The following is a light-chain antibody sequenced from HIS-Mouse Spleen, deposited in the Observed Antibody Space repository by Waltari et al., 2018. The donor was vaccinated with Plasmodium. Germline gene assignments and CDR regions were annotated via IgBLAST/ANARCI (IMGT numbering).Light chain of an antibody. J-gene: IGLJ2*01. Sequence: SYELTQPPSVSVSPGQTARITCSGDALPKQYAYWYQQKPGQAPVLVIYKDRERPSGIPERVSGSSAGTTVTLTISGVQAEDEADYYCQSADSSGTYQVFGGGTKLTVL. V-gene: IGLV3-25*03. CDR2: KDR. CDR3: QSADSSGTYQV. CDR1: ALPKQY.